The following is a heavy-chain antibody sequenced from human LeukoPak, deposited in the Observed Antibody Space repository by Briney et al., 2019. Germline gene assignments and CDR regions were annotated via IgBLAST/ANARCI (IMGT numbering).Heavy chain of an antibody. CDR3: AKDYGYWYLDL. Sequence: GGSLRLSCAASGFTFDHYAMHWVRQAPGKGLEWVSLISGTGSNTYYADSVKGRFTISRDNSKNSLYLQMNSLRTEDTALYYCAKDYGYWYLDLWGRGTLATVSS. CDR2: ISGTGSNT. V-gene: IGHV3-43*02. D-gene: IGHD4-17*01. CDR1: GFTFDHYA. J-gene: IGHJ2*01.